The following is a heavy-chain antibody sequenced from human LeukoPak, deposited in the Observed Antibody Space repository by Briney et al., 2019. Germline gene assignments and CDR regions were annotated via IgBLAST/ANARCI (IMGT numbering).Heavy chain of an antibody. CDR3: ARTREQWQVLDY. J-gene: IGHJ4*02. V-gene: IGHV3-30*03. CDR2: ISHEGSST. Sequence: GRSLRLSCAASGLSFGSYGMHWVRQAPGKGLEWVAVISHEGSSTYYADSVRGRFTISRDNSKNMVYLQMNSLRAEDTAVYYCARTREQWQVLDYWGQGTLVTVSS. CDR1: GLSFGSYG. D-gene: IGHD6-19*01.